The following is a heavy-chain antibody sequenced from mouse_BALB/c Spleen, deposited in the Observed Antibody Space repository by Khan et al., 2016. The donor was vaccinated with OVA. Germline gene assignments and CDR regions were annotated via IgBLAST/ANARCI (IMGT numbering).Heavy chain of an antibody. D-gene: IGHD2-2*01. J-gene: IGHJ1*01. Sequence: QVQLQQSGAELVRPGTSVKVSCKASGYAFTNYLIEWVKQRPGQGLEWIGLINPGSGGSNYNENFKGKVTLTTDKSSSTAYMQLSSRTSDDSAVYVCARSGDGYDHCCFDVGGAGTTVTVSS. V-gene: IGHV1-54*03. CDR1: GYAFTNYL. CDR2: INPGSGGS. CDR3: ARSGDGYDHCCFDV.